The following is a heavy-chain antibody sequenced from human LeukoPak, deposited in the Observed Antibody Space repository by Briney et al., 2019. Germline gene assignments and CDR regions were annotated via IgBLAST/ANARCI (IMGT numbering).Heavy chain of an antibody. J-gene: IGHJ5*02. CDR3: ARVIAVAGNNWFDP. CDR2: IIPMSDTA. V-gene: IGHV1-69*06. CDR1: GGTFNSYA. Sequence: GASVKVSCKASGGTFNSYAISWVRQAPGQGLEWMGGIIPMSDTANYPQKFRGRLTITADIPTSTVYMELRSLRSDDTAVYYCARVIAVAGNNWFDPWGQGTLVTVSS. D-gene: IGHD6-19*01.